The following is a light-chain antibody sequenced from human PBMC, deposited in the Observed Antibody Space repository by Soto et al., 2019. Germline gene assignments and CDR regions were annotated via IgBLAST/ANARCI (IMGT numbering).Light chain of an antibody. J-gene: IGKJ1*01. Sequence: DIQMTQSPSTLSASVCDRVTITCRASQSISSWLAWYQQKLGKAPKLLIYDASSLESGVPSRFSGSGSGTEFTLTISSLQSDDFATYYCHQYNSYWTFGQGTKVDI. V-gene: IGKV1-5*01. CDR3: HQYNSYWT. CDR1: QSISSW. CDR2: DAS.